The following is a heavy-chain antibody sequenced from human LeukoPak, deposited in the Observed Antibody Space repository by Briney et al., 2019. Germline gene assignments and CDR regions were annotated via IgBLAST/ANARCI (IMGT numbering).Heavy chain of an antibody. D-gene: IGHD6-19*01. CDR3: ARGRAVAGIDY. Sequence: GASVKVSCKASGYTFTGYYMHWVRQAPGQGLEWMGWINPNSGATNYAQKFQGRVTMTRDTSISTAYMELSRLRSDDTAVYYCARGRAVAGIDYWGQGTLVTVSS. V-gene: IGHV1-2*02. J-gene: IGHJ4*02. CDR1: GYTFTGYY. CDR2: INPNSGAT.